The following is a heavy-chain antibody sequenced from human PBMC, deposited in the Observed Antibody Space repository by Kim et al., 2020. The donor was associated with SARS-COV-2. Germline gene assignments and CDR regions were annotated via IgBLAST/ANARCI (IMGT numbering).Heavy chain of an antibody. Sequence: SETLSLTCTVSGGSISSYYWSWIRQPPGKGLEWIGYIYYSGSTNYNPSLKSRVTISVDTSKNQFSLKLSSVTAADTAVYYCARAGYSSSWSTRGYCYYGMDVWGQGTTVTVSS. CDR2: IYYSGST. V-gene: IGHV4-59*13. CDR3: ARAGYSSSWSTRGYCYYGMDV. D-gene: IGHD6-13*01. J-gene: IGHJ6*02. CDR1: GGSISSYY.